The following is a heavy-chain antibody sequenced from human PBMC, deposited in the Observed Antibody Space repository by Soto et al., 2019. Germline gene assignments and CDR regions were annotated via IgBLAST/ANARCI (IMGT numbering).Heavy chain of an antibody. D-gene: IGHD3-10*01. V-gene: IGHV1-18*04. CDR2: IKAYSGNT. J-gene: IGHJ4*02. Sequence: LVQSGAEAKKPGTSVKVSCKASGYNFSTSTISWVRQATGQGLEWMGWIKAYSGNTNYAPKLQGRVTMTTDTSTSTAYLELRSLTNADSAMYYCASANSGDDDYWGQGTLVTVSS. CDR1: GYNFSTST. CDR3: ASANSGDDDY.